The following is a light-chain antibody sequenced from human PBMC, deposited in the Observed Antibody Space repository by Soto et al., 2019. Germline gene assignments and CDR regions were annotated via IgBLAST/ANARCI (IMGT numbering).Light chain of an antibody. J-gene: IGKJ1*01. CDR2: GAS. V-gene: IGKV3-15*01. CDR1: QSVSSN. Sequence: EVVMTQSPATLSVSLGDRATLSCRASQSVSSNLAWYQQKPGQAPRLLIYGASTRATGIPARFSGSGSGTEFILTISSLQSEDFAVYYCQQYGSSGTFGQGTKVEIK. CDR3: QQYGSSGT.